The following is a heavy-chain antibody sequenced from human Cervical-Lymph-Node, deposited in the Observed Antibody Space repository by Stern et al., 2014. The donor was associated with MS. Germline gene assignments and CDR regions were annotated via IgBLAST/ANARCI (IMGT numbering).Heavy chain of an antibody. CDR2: IAWDDDK. Sequence: QVTLKESGPTLMKPTQTLTLTCTFSGFSLSTTGGGVGWIRHTPERAAEWLGIIAWDDDKRYSPSFKNRVTITKDSTKNQVVLAMTSVGPEDTATYFCARRTDLPVILAANWFDPWGQGILVTVSS. D-gene: IGHD2/OR15-2a*01. V-gene: IGHV2-5*02. CDR3: ARRTDLPVILAANWFDP. J-gene: IGHJ5*02. CDR1: GFSLSTTGGG.